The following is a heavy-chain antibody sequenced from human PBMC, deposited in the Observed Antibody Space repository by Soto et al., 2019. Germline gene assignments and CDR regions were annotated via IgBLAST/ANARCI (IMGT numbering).Heavy chain of an antibody. J-gene: IGHJ6*02. CDR2: ISAYNGNT. CDR1: AYTFTNYG. V-gene: IGHV1-18*01. D-gene: IGHD2-2*01. Sequence: VASVKVSCKASAYTFTNYGISWVRQAPGQGLEWMGWISAYNGNTNYAQKLQRRVTMTTDTSTSTAYMELRSLRSDDTAVYYCAREDMVVGPYGMDVWGQGTTVTVSS. CDR3: AREDMVVGPYGMDV.